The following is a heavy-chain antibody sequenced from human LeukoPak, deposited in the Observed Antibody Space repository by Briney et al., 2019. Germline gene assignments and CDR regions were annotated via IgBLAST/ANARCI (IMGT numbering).Heavy chain of an antibody. CDR2: INWNGGST. D-gene: IGHD3-3*01. V-gene: IGHV3-20*04. CDR3: ARVKPSRSGYYYDFDY. J-gene: IGHJ4*02. CDR1: GFTFDDYG. Sequence: PGGSLRLSCAASGFTFDDYGMSWVRQAPGKGLEWVSGINWNGGSTGYADSVKGRFTISRDNVKNSLYLQMNGLRAEDTALYYCARVKPSRSGYYYDFDYWGQGTLVTVSS.